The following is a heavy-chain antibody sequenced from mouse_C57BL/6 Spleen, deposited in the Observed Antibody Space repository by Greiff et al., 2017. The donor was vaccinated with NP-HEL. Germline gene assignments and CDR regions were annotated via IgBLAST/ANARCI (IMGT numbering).Heavy chain of an antibody. CDR1: GYTFTSYW. V-gene: IGHV1-55*01. J-gene: IGHJ2*01. Sequence: QVQLKQPGAELVKPGASVKMSCKASGYTFTSYWITWVKQRPGQGLEWIGDIYPGSGSTNYNEKFKSKATLTVDTSSSTAYMQLSSLTSEDSAVYYCARSPGDYYYGPYFDYWGQGTTLTVSS. D-gene: IGHD1-1*01. CDR3: ARSPGDYYYGPYFDY. CDR2: IYPGSGST.